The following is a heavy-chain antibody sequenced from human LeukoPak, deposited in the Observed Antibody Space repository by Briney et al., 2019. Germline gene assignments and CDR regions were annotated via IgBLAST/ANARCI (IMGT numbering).Heavy chain of an antibody. J-gene: IGHJ4*02. D-gene: IGHD2-2*01. CDR1: GYSISSGHY. V-gene: IGHV4-38-2*01. CDR3: ARHVYGRHQLQAYHFDY. CDR2: MYNSGST. Sequence: PSETLSLTCDVSGYSISSGHYWGWIRQSPGKGLEWIASMYNSGSTYFKSSHKSRVTISLDTPKNQFSLTLNSVTAADTAVYYCARHVYGRHQLQAYHFDYWGQGILVTVSS.